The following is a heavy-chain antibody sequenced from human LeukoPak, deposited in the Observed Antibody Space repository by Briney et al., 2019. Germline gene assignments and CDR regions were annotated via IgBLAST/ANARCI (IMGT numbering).Heavy chain of an antibody. CDR3: PKDPLGIAVAGAFDY. J-gene: IGHJ4*02. CDR1: GFTFSSYG. D-gene: IGHD6-19*01. Sequence: PGRSLRLSCAASGFTFSSYGMHWVRQAPGKGLEWVAVISYDGSNKYYADSVKGRFTISRDNSKNTLYLQMNSLRAEETAVYYCPKDPLGIAVAGAFDYWGQGTPVTVSS. V-gene: IGHV3-30*18. CDR2: ISYDGSNK.